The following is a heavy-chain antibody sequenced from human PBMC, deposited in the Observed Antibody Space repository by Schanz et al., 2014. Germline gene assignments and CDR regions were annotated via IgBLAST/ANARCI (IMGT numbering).Heavy chain of an antibody. CDR3: AKTLFPGGTQTFGN. Sequence: EVQLVESGGGLVQPGGSLRLSCAASGFTFSSYAMSWVRQAPGKGLEWVSGFDAHDGRAYYADSAKGRFTISRDNSKSTLYVEMNSLRVEDTAVYYCAKTLFPGGTQTFGNWGRGTLXTVSS. CDR2: FDAHDGRA. J-gene: IGHJ4*02. D-gene: IGHD2-8*02. V-gene: IGHV3-23*04. CDR1: GFTFSSYA.